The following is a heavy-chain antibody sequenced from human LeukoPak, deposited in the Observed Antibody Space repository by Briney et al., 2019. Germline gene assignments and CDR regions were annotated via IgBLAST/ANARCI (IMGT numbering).Heavy chain of an antibody. Sequence: PGGSLRLSCAASGFTFSSYAMSWVRPAPGKGLEWVSAISGTGGSTYYADSVKGRFTISSDNSKNTLYLQMNSLRAEDTAVYYCAKGNTMIRGVIIPATYYFDYWGQGTLVTVSS. CDR1: GFTFSSYA. D-gene: IGHD3-10*01. J-gene: IGHJ4*02. CDR2: ISGTGGST. V-gene: IGHV3-23*01. CDR3: AKGNTMIRGVIIPATYYFDY.